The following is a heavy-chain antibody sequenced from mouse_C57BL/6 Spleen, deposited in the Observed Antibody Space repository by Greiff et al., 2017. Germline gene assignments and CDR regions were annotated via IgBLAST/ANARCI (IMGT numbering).Heavy chain of an antibody. J-gene: IGHJ3*01. D-gene: IGHD1-1*01. CDR3: TRVYDGSSFAY. V-gene: IGHV5-9-1*02. Sequence: DVMLVESGEGLVKPGGSLKLSCAASGFTFSSYAMSWVRQTPEKRLEWVAYISSGGDYIYYADTVKGRFTISRDNARNTLYLQMSSLKSEDTAMYYCTRVYDGSSFAYWGQGTLVTVAA. CDR2: ISSGGDYI. CDR1: GFTFSSYA.